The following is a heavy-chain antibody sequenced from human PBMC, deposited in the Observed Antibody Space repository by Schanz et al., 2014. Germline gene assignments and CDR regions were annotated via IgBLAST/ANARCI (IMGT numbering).Heavy chain of an antibody. CDR1: GFTFSSYS. CDR3: ARGTDWNLHY. J-gene: IGHJ4*02. CDR2: ISSSSSYI. V-gene: IGHV3-21*01. D-gene: IGHD1-1*01. Sequence: EGQLLESGGGLVKPGGSLRLSCAASGFTFSSYSMNWVRQAPGKGLEWVSSISSSSSYIYYADSVKGRFTISRDNAKNSLYLQMNSLRAGDTAVYYCARGTDWNLHYWGQGALVTVSS.